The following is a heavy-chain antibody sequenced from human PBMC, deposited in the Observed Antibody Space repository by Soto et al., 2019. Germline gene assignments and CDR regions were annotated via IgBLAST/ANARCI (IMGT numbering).Heavy chain of an antibody. CDR1: GFTFSNAW. J-gene: IGHJ3*02. V-gene: IGHV3-15*01. CDR2: IKSKTDGGTT. D-gene: IGHD4-17*01. Sequence: PGGSLRLSCAASGFTFSNAWMSWVRQAPGKGLEWVGRIKSKTDGGTTDYAAPVKGRFTISRDDSKNTLYLQMNSLKTEDTAVYYCTTDLSVTTVTPQRAFDIWGQGTMVTVSS. CDR3: TTDLSVTTVTPQRAFDI.